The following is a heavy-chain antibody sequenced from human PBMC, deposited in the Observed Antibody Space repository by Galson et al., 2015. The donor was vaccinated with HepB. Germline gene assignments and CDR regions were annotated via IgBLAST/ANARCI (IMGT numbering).Heavy chain of an antibody. CDR2: IKADGTEK. CDR1: GLSFRSSW. CDR3: ARWDH. J-gene: IGHJ4*02. V-gene: IGHV3-7*01. Sequence: SLRLSCAASGLSFRSSWMSWVRQAPGKGLEWVANIKADGTEKYYVDSVKGRFTISRDNAKNSLYLQMYSLRVEDTAVYYCARWDHWGQRTLVTVSS.